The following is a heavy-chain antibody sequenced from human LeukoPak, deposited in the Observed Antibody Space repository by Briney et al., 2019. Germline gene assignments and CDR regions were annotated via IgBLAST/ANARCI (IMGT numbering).Heavy chain of an antibody. D-gene: IGHD1-20*01. CDR1: GGTFSSYA. CDR3: ARDRAITGTTDAFDI. CDR2: IIPIFGIA. J-gene: IGHJ3*02. V-gene: IGHV1-69*04. Sequence: SVKVSCKASGGTFSSYAISWVRQAPGQGLEWMERIIPIFGIANYAQKFQGRVTITADKSTSTAYMELSSLRSEGTAVYYCARDRAITGTTDAFDIWGQGTMVTVSS.